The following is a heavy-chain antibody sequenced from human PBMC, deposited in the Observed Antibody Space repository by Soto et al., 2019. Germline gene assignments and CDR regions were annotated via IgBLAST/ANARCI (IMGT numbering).Heavy chain of an antibody. D-gene: IGHD3-16*01. Sequence: GGSLSLSCAASGFTFSSYAMTWVRQAPGKGLEWVSSISGSVISTYYADSVKGRFTISRDNSKNTLYLQMNSLRAEDAAVYYCAKSAGSNAYYPNDYWGQGTLVTVSS. CDR1: GFTFSSYA. J-gene: IGHJ4*02. CDR3: AKSAGSNAYYPNDY. V-gene: IGHV3-23*01. CDR2: ISGSVIST.